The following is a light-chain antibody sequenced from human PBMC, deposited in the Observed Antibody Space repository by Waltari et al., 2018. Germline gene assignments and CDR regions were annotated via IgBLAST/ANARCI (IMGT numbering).Light chain of an antibody. CDR1: SSDVGGYNY. CDR2: EVS. CDR3: SSYAGSNNLV. J-gene: IGLJ2*01. V-gene: IGLV2-8*01. Sequence: QSALTQPPSASGSPGQSVTISCTGTSSDVGGYNYVSWYQQHPGKAPKLMVYEVSKGPSGVPDRLSGSKSVNTAALTVSGLQAEDEADYYCSSYAGSNNLVFGGGTKLTVL.